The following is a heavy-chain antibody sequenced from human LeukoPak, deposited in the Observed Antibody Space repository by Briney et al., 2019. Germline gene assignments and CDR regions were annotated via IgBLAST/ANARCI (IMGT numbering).Heavy chain of an antibody. D-gene: IGHD5-12*01. CDR2: ISGSGGRT. Sequence: PGGSLRLFCAASGFTFYSYAVSWVRQAPGKGLEWVTVISGSGGRTYYADSVKGRFTISRENTKNTLYVQMNSLRAEDTAVYYCAKDLLAATIDYYFDYWGQGTLVTVSS. CDR1: GFTFYSYA. J-gene: IGHJ4*02. V-gene: IGHV3-23*01. CDR3: AKDLLAATIDYYFDY.